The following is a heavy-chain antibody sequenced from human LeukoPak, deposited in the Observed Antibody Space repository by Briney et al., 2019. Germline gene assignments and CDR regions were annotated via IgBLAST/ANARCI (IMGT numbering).Heavy chain of an antibody. D-gene: IGHD6-19*01. Sequence: GVSLRLLCAASGFPFSDYYMSWIRQAPGKGREWVSYISSSSSYTNYADSVKGRFTISRDNAKNSLYLQMNSLRAEDTAVYYCARDSRSGWNNYFDYWGQGTLVTVSS. CDR3: ARDSRSGWNNYFDY. CDR1: GFPFSDYY. V-gene: IGHV3-11*05. CDR2: ISSSSSYT. J-gene: IGHJ4*02.